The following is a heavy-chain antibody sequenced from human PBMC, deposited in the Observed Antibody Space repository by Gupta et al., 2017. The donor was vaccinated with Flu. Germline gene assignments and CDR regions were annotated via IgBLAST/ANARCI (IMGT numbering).Heavy chain of an antibody. Sequence: HLQESAPRHLKPSETPSPSRPVLGGSLRRSLSPWIRQTPGKGLEWLAYMHYSGITKHNDNGSLKNRVFISLDTSKDEVSLTLISLTAADTGTYYCARMFCSRNTCYQFDPWGQGIPVTVSS. J-gene: IGHJ5*02. V-gene: IGHV4-59*08. CDR2: MHYSGITKH. CDR1: GGSLRRSL. CDR3: ARMFCSRNTCYQFDP. D-gene: IGHD2-2*01.